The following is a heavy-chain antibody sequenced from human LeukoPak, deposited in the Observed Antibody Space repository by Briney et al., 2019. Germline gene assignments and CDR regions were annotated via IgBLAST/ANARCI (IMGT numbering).Heavy chain of an antibody. V-gene: IGHV3-30*02. CDR2: IRYHGSDK. CDR1: AFTFRSYG. D-gene: IGHD3-10*01. J-gene: IGHJ5*02. Sequence: GGSLRLSCAASAFTFRSYGMHWVRQAPGKGLEWVAFIRYHGSDKYYADSVKDRFTISRDNSKNTLYLQMNRLRADDTAVYYCARDRSQEFDPWGQGTLVTVSS. CDR3: ARDRSQEFDP.